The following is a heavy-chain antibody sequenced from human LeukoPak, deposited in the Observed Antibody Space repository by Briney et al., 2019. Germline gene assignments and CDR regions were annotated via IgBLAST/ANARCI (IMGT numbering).Heavy chain of an antibody. CDR1: GFTVSSNY. CDR3: ARENRGRGGMDV. Sequence: PGGSLRLSCAASGFTVSSNYMSWVRQAPGKGLEWVSVIYSGGSTYYADSVKGRFTISRDNSKNTLHLQMNSLRAEDTAVYYCARENRGRGGMDVWSQGTTVTVSS. CDR2: IYSGGST. J-gene: IGHJ6*02. D-gene: IGHD2/OR15-2a*01. V-gene: IGHV3-66*01.